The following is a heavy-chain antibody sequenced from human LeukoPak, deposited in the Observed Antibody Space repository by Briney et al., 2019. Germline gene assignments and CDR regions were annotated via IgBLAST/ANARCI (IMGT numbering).Heavy chain of an antibody. Sequence: PGGSLRLSCAASGFSFGSYAMNWVRQAPGKGLEWVSIIVGGGSPAYYADSVKVRFTISRDNSDNTLYLQMNSLRAEDTAVYYCARVGRYCSSTSCYQGYFDYWGQGTLVTVSS. CDR1: GFSFGSYA. V-gene: IGHV3-23*01. J-gene: IGHJ4*02. CDR2: IVGGGSPA. D-gene: IGHD2-2*01. CDR3: ARVGRYCSSTSCYQGYFDY.